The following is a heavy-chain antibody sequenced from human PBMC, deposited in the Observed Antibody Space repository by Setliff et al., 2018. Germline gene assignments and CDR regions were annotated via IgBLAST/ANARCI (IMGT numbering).Heavy chain of an antibody. CDR1: GYTFRNYA. D-gene: IGHD5-18*01. V-gene: IGHV1-18*01. CDR2: ISVYNGDT. Sequence: ASVKVSCKASGYTFRNYAFAWVRQAPGQGLEWVGWISVYNGDTDYAQKLQGRVTLTIDTSTSTAYMELRSLTSDDSAFYYCARAPSVELVTIRTNSWFTYWGQGTLVTVSS. CDR3: ARAPSVELVTIRTNSWFTY. J-gene: IGHJ4*02.